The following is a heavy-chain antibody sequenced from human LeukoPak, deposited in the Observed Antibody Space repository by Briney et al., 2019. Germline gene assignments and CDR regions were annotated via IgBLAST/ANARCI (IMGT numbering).Heavy chain of an antibody. CDR3: AKELCSGGSCYRGIFDY. CDR1: GFTFSSYS. J-gene: IGHJ4*02. V-gene: IGHV3-21*04. Sequence: GGSLRLSCAASGFTFSSYSMNWVRQAPGKGLEWVSSISSSSSYIYYADSVKGRFTISRDNAKNSLYLQMNSLRAEDTAVYYCAKELCSGGSCYRGIFDYWGQGTLVTVSS. CDR2: ISSSSSYI. D-gene: IGHD2-15*01.